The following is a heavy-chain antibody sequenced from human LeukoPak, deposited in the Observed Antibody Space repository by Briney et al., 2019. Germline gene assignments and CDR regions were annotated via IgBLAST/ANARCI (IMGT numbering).Heavy chain of an antibody. D-gene: IGHD6-19*01. Sequence: GGSLRLSCAASGFTFSDYYMGWIRQAPGKGLEWVSYISSSGSTIYYADSVKGRFTISRDNAKNSLYLQMNSLRAEDTAVYYCARPYSSGWYWFDPWGQGTLVTVSS. CDR3: ARPYSSGWYWFDP. J-gene: IGHJ5*02. CDR2: ISSSGSTI. CDR1: GFTFSDYY. V-gene: IGHV3-11*01.